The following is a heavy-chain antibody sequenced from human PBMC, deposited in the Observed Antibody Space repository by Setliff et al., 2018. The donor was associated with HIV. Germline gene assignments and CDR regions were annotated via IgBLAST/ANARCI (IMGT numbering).Heavy chain of an antibody. V-gene: IGHV3-30*02. CDR3: ARLGNGYAMDV. J-gene: IGHJ6*02. D-gene: IGHD2-2*01. CDR1: GFIFNNHG. CDR2: IEFDGSDK. Sequence: GGSLRLSCAASGFIFNNHGMHWVRQAPGKGLEWVTFIEFDGSDKYYVDSVKGRFTISRDNSKSMLYLQMNSLRSEDTAVYFCARLGNGYAMDVWGRGTTVTSP.